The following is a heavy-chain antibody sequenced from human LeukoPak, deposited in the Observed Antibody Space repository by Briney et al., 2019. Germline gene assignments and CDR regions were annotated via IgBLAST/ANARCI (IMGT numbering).Heavy chain of an antibody. Sequence: SETLSLTCTVSGGSISNSSYYWGWIRHPPGKELEWIAIIYYSGSTYYNPSLKSRVTISIGTSKNHFSLKMSSVTAADTAVYYCARVNGFTGTFDYWGQGTLVTVSS. J-gene: IGHJ4*02. CDR3: ARVNGFTGTFDY. V-gene: IGHV4-39*07. D-gene: IGHD1-1*01. CDR1: GGSISNSSYY. CDR2: IYYSGST.